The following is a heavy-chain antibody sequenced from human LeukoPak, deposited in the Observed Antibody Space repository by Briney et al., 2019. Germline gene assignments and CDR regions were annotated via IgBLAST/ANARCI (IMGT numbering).Heavy chain of an antibody. CDR2: INPSGGST. V-gene: IGHV1-46*01. J-gene: IGHJ5*02. CDR3: ASGGYSSSSEGDWFDP. Sequence: GASVKVSCKASGYTFTSYYMHWVRQAPGQGLEWMGIINPSGGSTSYAQKFQGRVTMTRDMSTSTVYMELSSLRSEDTAVYYCASGGYSSSSEGDWFDPWGQGTLATVSS. CDR1: GYTFTSYY. D-gene: IGHD6-6*01.